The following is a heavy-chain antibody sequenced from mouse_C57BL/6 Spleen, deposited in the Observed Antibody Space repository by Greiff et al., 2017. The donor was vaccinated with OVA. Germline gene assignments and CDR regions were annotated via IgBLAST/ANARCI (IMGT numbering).Heavy chain of an antibody. V-gene: IGHV1-78*01. CDR1: GYNITDHT. J-gene: IGHJ2*01. CDR3: ASDSSAPSPYFDY. Sequence: VQLQQSDAELVKPGASVKISCTASGYNITDHTIHWMKQRPEQGLEWIGYIYPRDGSTKYDAKFKGKATLTADTSSSTAYMQLNSLTSEDSAVYVFASDSSAPSPYFDYWGQGTTLTVSS. CDR2: IYPRDGST. D-gene: IGHD3-2*02.